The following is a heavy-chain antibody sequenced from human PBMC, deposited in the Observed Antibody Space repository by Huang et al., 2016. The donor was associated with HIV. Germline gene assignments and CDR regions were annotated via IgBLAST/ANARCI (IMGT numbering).Heavy chain of an antibody. CDR2: IYYSGGT. D-gene: IGHD3-10*01. J-gene: IGHJ4*02. Sequence: QLQLQESGPGLVKPSETLSLTCTVSGGSIRSDNYYWGWIRQPPGKGLEWIGSIYYSGGTYNNPSLKRLVTITVDTSKNHFSLRMRSVTAADTAVYYCARLPGSITMIRGVITDPYWGQGTLVTVSS. CDR3: ARLPGSITMIRGVITDPY. V-gene: IGHV4-39*02. CDR1: GGSIRSDNYY.